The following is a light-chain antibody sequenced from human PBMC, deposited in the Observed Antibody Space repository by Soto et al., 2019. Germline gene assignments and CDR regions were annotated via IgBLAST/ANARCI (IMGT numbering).Light chain of an antibody. V-gene: IGKV1-5*03. CDR2: KAS. CDR1: QSISTY. Sequence: DIQMTQSPSTLSASVGDRVTITCWASQSISTYLAWYRHKPGEAPKLLIYKASTLERGVPSRFSGSGSGTDFTLTISSLQPDDFATYYCQPYNSDSRTFGQGTKVDIK. J-gene: IGKJ1*01. CDR3: QPYNSDSRT.